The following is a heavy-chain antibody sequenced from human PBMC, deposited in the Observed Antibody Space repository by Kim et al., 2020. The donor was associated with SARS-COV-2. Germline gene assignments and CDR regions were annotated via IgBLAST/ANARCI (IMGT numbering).Heavy chain of an antibody. CDR3: ARAKYGSGKGWFDP. J-gene: IGHJ5*02. D-gene: IGHD3-10*01. V-gene: IGHV1-46*01. Sequence: AQKFQGRVTMTRDTSTSTVYMELSSLRSEDTAVYYCARAKYGSGKGWFDPWGQGTLVTVSS.